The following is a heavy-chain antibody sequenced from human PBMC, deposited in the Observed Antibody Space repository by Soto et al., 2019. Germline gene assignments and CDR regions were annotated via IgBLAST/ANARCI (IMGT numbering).Heavy chain of an antibody. CDR2: ISAYNGNT. CDR1: GYTFTSYG. D-gene: IGHD2-8*01. J-gene: IGHJ5*02. Sequence: ASVKVSCKASGYTFTSYGISWVRQAPGQGLEWMGWISAYNGNTNYAQKLQGRVTMTTDTSTSTAYMELRSLRSDDTAVYYCASDLHIVLMVYEGPFDPWGQGTLVTVSS. V-gene: IGHV1-18*04. CDR3: ASDLHIVLMVYEGPFDP.